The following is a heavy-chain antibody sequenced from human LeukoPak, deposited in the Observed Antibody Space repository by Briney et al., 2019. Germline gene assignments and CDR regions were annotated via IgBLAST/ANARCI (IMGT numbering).Heavy chain of an antibody. D-gene: IGHD3-16*01. V-gene: IGHV6-1*01. CDR1: GDSVSSNSAA. CDR2: TYYRSKWSN. CDR3: VRSRGGDFDH. Sequence: SQTLSLTCALSGDSVSSNSAAWNWIRQSPSRGLEWLGRTYYRSKWSNDYAVSVRSRITINPDTSKNQFSLQLNSVTPADAAVYYCVRSRGGDFDHWGQGTLVTVSS. J-gene: IGHJ4*02.